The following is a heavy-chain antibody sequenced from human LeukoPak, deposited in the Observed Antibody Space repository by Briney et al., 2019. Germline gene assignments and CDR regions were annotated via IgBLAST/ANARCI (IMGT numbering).Heavy chain of an antibody. CDR3: ARRYREYSSSRYYFDY. J-gene: IGHJ4*02. CDR2: IYPGDSDT. Sequence: GESLKISCKGSGYSFTSYWIGWVRQMPGKGLEWMGIIYPGDSDTRYSPSFQGQVTISADKSISTAYLQWSSLKASDTAMYYCARRYREYSSSRYYFDYWGQGTLVTVSS. D-gene: IGHD6-6*01. CDR1: GYSFTSYW. V-gene: IGHV5-51*01.